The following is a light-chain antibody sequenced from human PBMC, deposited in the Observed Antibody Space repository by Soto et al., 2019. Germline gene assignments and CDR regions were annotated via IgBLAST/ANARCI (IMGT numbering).Light chain of an antibody. Sequence: DIVMTQSPDSLAVSLGERATINCKSSQSVLYSSNNKNYLAWYQQKPGQPPKLLIYWASTRESGVPDRFGGSGSGPDFTLTISSLQAEDVAVYYCQQYYSTPYTFGQGTKLEIK. CDR3: QQYYSTPYT. V-gene: IGKV4-1*01. CDR1: QSVLYSSNNKNY. J-gene: IGKJ2*01. CDR2: WAS.